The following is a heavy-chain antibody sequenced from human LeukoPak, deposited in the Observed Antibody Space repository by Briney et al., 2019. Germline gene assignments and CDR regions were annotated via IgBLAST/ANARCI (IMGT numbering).Heavy chain of an antibody. CDR3: ARDRPATYYYGSGSYYSPSVWFDP. CDR2: INWNGGST. Sequence: QPGGSLRLSCAASGFTFDDYGMSWVRQAPGKGLEWVSGINWNGGSTGYADSVKGRFTISRDNAKNSLYLQMNSLRAEDTALYHCARDRPATYYYGSGSYYSPSVWFDPWGQGTLVTVSS. D-gene: IGHD3-10*01. CDR1: GFTFDDYG. J-gene: IGHJ5*02. V-gene: IGHV3-20*01.